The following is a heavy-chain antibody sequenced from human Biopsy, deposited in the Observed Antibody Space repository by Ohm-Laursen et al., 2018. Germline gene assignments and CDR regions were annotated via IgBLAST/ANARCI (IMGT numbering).Heavy chain of an antibody. CDR3: ARTPRDSFWSGSYKRGLWFDP. J-gene: IGHJ5*02. V-gene: IGHV4-59*01. CDR2: ISDRGTT. D-gene: IGHD3-3*01. CDR1: GGSISSDY. Sequence: SETLSLTCTVSGGSISSDYWSWIRQSPRKGLEWIGHISDRGTTNYNPSLRGRVTISVDTSKKQFSLKLSSVTAADTAVYYCARTPRDSFWSGSYKRGLWFDPWGQGTLVIVSS.